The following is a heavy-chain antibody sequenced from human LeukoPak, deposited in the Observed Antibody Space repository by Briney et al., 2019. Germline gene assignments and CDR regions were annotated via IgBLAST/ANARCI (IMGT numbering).Heavy chain of an antibody. Sequence: SETLSLTCSVSGGSITSYLWNWIRQPPGKGLEWIGYTYYSGSTNYNPSLKSRVTISVDTSKNQFSLNLSSVTAADTAVYYCARRPGAYWYFDLWGRGALVTVSS. CDR3: ARRPGAYWYFDL. V-gene: IGHV4-59*08. J-gene: IGHJ2*01. CDR2: TYYSGST. D-gene: IGHD1-14*01. CDR1: GGSITSYL.